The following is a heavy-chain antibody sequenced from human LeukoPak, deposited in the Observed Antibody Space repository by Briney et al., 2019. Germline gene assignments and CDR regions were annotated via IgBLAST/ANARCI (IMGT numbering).Heavy chain of an antibody. D-gene: IGHD5-24*01. Sequence: ASVKVSCKASGYTFTDYHIHWMRQAPGQGLEWMGWINPNTGGTNYAQNFQGRVTMTRDTSITTSYMELSSLLSDDTALYYCARGGHGHTQNDYWGQGTLVTVSS. CDR1: GYTFTDYH. CDR3: ARGGHGHTQNDY. CDR2: INPNTGGT. J-gene: IGHJ4*02. V-gene: IGHV1-2*02.